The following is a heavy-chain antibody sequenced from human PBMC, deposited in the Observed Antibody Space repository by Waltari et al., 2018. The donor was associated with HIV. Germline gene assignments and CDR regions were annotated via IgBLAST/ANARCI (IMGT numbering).Heavy chain of an antibody. J-gene: IGHJ5*01. V-gene: IGHV1-69*04. D-gene: IGHD3-3*01. CDR3: ALGRIDDIRSGRENLGGFDP. Sequence: VQVVQSGAEVMKPGSAVKVSCQASGDTLTTYAFSLGPAAPGQGLECMGRIIPAIGIAMHTDKFQDRVTINADKATNSAYMELGGLRSEDTALYFCALGRIDDIRSGRENLGGFDPWGPGTLVSVSS. CDR1: GDTLTTYA. CDR2: IIPAIGIA.